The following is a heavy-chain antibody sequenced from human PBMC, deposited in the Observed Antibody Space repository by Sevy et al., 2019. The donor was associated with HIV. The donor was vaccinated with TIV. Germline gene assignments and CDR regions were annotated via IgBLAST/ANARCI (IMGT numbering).Heavy chain of an antibody. CDR2: IWSSSSYI. J-gene: IGHJ4*02. Sequence: GGSLRLSCAASGFTFSTYNMNWVRQAPGKGLEWVSSIWSSSSYIYFADSVKGRFTIARDNAKNSLYLQMNSLKVEDTAVYYCARDRTYGSFIDYWGQGTLVTVSS. V-gene: IGHV3-21*01. CDR1: GFTFSTYN. D-gene: IGHD3-10*01. CDR3: ARDRTYGSFIDY.